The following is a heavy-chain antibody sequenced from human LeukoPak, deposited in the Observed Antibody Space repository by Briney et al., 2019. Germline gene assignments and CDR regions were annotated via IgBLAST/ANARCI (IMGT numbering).Heavy chain of an antibody. Sequence: SETLSLTCTVSGGSISSSSYYWGWIRQPPGKGLEWIGSIYYIGSTYYNPSLKSRVTISVDTSKNQFSLKLSSVTAADTAVYYCARDPGFDYWGRGTLVTVSS. CDR3: ARDPGFDY. CDR2: IYYIGST. J-gene: IGHJ4*01. V-gene: IGHV4-39*07. CDR1: GGSISSSSYY.